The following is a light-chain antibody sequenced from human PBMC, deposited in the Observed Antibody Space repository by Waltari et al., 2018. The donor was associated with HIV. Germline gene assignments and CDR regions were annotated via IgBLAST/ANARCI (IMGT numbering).Light chain of an antibody. V-gene: IGLV2-23*02. CDR1: TSEIHIYNL. CDR2: EVN. Sequence: QSALTQAASVSASLGQSINISCTAHTSEIHIYNLFSWYTHHPGKAPNLILYEVNKRPSGVSNRFSGSRSGNTTSLTITGLLADDEADYYCCSCSVTNSLWVFGGGTKVTVV. CDR3: CSCSVTNSLWV. J-gene: IGLJ3*02.